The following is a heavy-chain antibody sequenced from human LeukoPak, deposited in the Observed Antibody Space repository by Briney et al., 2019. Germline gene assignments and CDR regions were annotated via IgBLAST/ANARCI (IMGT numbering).Heavy chain of an antibody. D-gene: IGHD3-10*01. Sequence: GGSLRLSCAASGFTFSDFYMSWIRQAPGKGREWLSDISSSSTDTNYADSVKGRFTISRDNAKNSLFLQLNSLRAEDTAVYYCARKTYYYDSGSYSKSYYFDYWGQGTLVTVSS. CDR1: GFTFSDFY. V-gene: IGHV3-11*06. CDR3: ARKTYYYDSGSYSKSYYFDY. CDR2: ISSSSTDT. J-gene: IGHJ4*02.